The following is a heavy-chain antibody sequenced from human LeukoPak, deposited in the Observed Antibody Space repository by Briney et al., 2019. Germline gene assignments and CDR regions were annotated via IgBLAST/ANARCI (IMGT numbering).Heavy chain of an antibody. V-gene: IGHV3-23*01. CDR3: AKWGDDDILTGYYDSDY. Sequence: PGASLRLSCAASGSTFSNYAMSWVRQAPGKGLEWVSAIVGRGSSTYYADSVKGRFTISRDNSKNTLYLQLNRLRAEDTAVYYCAKWGDDDILTGYYDSDYWGQGTLVTVSS. D-gene: IGHD3-9*01. CDR2: IVGRGSST. J-gene: IGHJ4*02. CDR1: GSTFSNYA.